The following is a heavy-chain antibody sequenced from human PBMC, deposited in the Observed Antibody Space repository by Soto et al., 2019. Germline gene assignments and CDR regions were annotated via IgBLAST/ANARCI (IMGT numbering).Heavy chain of an antibody. CDR1: GYTFNNYG. CDR3: ARDRASVLPAAYDY. J-gene: IGHJ4*02. V-gene: IGHV1-18*01. CDR2: IGTLNGNT. D-gene: IGHD2-2*01. Sequence: QVHLVQSGGEVKKPGASVKVSCRASGYTFNNYGISWVRQAPGQGPEWLGWIGTLNGNTFYADKFQARVTMTTDTSTSTVYMELRSLTYDVTAIYYCARDRASVLPAAYDYWGQGTLVTVYS.